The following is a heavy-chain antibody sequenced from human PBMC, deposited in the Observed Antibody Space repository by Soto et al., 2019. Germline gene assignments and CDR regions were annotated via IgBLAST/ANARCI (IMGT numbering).Heavy chain of an antibody. CDR2: IWYDGSNK. V-gene: IGHV3-33*01. D-gene: IGHD5-18*01. J-gene: IGHJ6*03. CDR1: GFTFSSYG. Sequence: GGSLRLSCAASGFTFSSYGMHWVRQAPGKGLEWVAVIWYDGSNKYYADSVKGRFTISRDNSKNTLYLQMNSLRAEDTAVYYCARGTFGYSYGPLHRYYYYYMDVWGKGTTVTVSS. CDR3: ARGTFGYSYGPLHRYYYYYMDV.